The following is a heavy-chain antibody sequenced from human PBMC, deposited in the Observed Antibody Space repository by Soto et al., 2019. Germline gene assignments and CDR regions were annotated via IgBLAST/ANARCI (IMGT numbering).Heavy chain of an antibody. CDR1: GFSLSTSGVG. D-gene: IGHD5-12*01. CDR2: IYWDDDK. Sequence: QITLKESGPTLVKLTQTLTLTCTFSGFSLSTSGVGVGWIRQPPGKALEWLALIYWDDDKRYSPSLKSRLTITKDTSKNQVVLTMTNMDPVDTATYYCRGWLQQKGYFDYWGQGTLVTVSS. CDR3: RGWLQQKGYFDY. V-gene: IGHV2-5*02. J-gene: IGHJ4*02.